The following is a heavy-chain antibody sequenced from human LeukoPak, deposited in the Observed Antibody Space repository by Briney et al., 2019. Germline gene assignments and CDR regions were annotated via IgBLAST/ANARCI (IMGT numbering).Heavy chain of an antibody. CDR1: LGSISSGDYY. CDR3: AGRSSCRDY. D-gene: IGHD6-13*01. J-gene: IGHJ4*02. V-gene: IGHV4-30-4*01. CDR2: IYYSGST. Sequence: SETLSLTCTVSLGSISSGDYYWSWIRHPPGKGLEWIGYIYYSGSTYYNPSLKSRVTISVDTSKNQFSLKLSSVTAADTAVYYCAGRSSCRDYWGQGTLVTVSS.